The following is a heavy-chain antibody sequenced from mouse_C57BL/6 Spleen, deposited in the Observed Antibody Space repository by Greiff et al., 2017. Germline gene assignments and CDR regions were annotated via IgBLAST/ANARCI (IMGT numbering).Heavy chain of an antibody. CDR1: GYTFTSYW. V-gene: IGHV1-50*01. CDR3: ARAGYPLYAMDY. Sequence: QVQLQQPGAELVKPGASVKLSCKASGYTFTSYWMQWVKQRPGQGLEWIGEIDPSDSYTNYNQKFKGKATLTVDTSSSTAYMQLSSLTSEDSAVYYCARAGYPLYAMDYWGQGTSVTVSS. CDR2: IDPSDSYT. J-gene: IGHJ4*01. D-gene: IGHD2-2*01.